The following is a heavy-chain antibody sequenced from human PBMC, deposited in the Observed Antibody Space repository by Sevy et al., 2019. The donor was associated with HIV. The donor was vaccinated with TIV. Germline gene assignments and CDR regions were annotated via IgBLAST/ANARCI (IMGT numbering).Heavy chain of an antibody. CDR1: GFDFSEYT. CDR2: ISRSSSYI. CDR3: VREEAGGVRLFLDAFDI. V-gene: IGHV3-21*01. Sequence: GGSLRLSCVASGFDFSEYTMNWVRQAPGKGLEWVTSISRSSSYIHFVDSLKGRFTISRDNAKNSLYLQMNSLRVEDTAMYYCVREEAGGVRLFLDAFDIWGQGTMVTVSS. J-gene: IGHJ3*02. D-gene: IGHD2-21*01.